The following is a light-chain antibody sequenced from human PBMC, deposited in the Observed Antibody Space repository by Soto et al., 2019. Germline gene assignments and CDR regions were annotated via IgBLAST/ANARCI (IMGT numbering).Light chain of an antibody. Sequence: EIVFTQSPGTLSLSPGERATLSCRASQSVSSLLAWYQQKPGQAPRLLIYDASTRATGIPARFSGSGSGTEFTLSISSLQSEDSAVYYCQQYNNWPPITFGQGTRLEIK. V-gene: IGKV3D-15*01. J-gene: IGKJ5*01. CDR3: QQYNNWPPIT. CDR2: DAS. CDR1: QSVSSL.